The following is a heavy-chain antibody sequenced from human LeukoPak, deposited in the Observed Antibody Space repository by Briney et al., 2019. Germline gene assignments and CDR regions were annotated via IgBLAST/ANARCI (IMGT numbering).Heavy chain of an antibody. CDR2: ISAYSGNT. CDR3: ARVSVYCSRTSCYADY. CDR1: AHTFSNYG. Sequence: GASVNVSCKASAHTFSNYGIGWVRQAPGQGLEWMGWISAYSGNTNYAQKLQGRVTMTTDTSTSTAYMELRSLRSDDTAAYYCARVSVYCSRTSCYADYWGQGTLVTVSS. D-gene: IGHD2-2*01. V-gene: IGHV1-18*01. J-gene: IGHJ4*02.